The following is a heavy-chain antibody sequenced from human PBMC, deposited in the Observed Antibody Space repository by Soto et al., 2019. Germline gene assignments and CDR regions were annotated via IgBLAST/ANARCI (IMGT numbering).Heavy chain of an antibody. CDR2: ISAYNGNT. CDR3: ARDMEDI. D-gene: IGHD1-1*01. Sequence: QVQLVQSGAEVKKPGASVXXSXXXXGYXFXSXXXXXXRXAPGQGLEWMGWISAYNGNTNYAQKLQGRVTMTTDTSTSTAYMELRSLRSDDTAVYYCARDMEDIWGQGTMVTVSS. V-gene: IGHV1-18*01. J-gene: IGHJ3*02. CDR1: GYXFXSXX.